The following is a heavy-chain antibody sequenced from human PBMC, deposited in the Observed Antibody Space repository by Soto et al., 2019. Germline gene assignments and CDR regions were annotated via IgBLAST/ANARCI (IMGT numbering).Heavy chain of an antibody. CDR3: ARSPSYYGIDV. CDR1: GFTLRSYA. V-gene: IGHV3-30*04. CDR2: ISYEGSNK. J-gene: IGHJ6*02. Sequence: PVGSLRLSCAASGFTLRSYAMHWVRQAPGKGLEWVAVISYEGSNKYYADSVKGRFTLTRDNSKKTVDLQMNSLRADDTAVYYCARSPSYYGIDVWGQGTTVTVSS.